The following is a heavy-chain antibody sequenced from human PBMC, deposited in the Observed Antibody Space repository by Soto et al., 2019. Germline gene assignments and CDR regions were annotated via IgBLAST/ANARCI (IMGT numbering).Heavy chain of an antibody. V-gene: IGHV3-48*03. Sequence: EVQLVESGGGLVQPGGSLRLSCAASGFTFSGYEMNWVRQAPGKGLEWISYISGSGTTIYYADSVKGRFTISRDNAKKSLYLQMNSLRAEDTACYYCAREVTVFGVIITTPMYVWGPGTTVTVSS. CDR1: GFTFSGYE. J-gene: IGHJ6*02. CDR3: AREVTVFGVIITTPMYV. D-gene: IGHD3-3*01. CDR2: ISGSGTTI.